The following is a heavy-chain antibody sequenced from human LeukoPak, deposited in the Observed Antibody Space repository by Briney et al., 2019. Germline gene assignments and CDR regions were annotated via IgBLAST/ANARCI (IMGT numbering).Heavy chain of an antibody. CDR3: ARGQYCTNGVCTDYWYFDL. Sequence: GGSLRLSCAASGFSFSSYEMNWVRQAPGKGLEWVSYISSSGSAIYTAASVKGRSTISRDNAKNSLYLQMNSLRAEDTAVYYCARGQYCTNGVCTDYWYFDLWGRGTLVTVSS. V-gene: IGHV3-48*03. CDR2: ISSSGSAI. CDR1: GFSFSSYE. J-gene: IGHJ2*01. D-gene: IGHD2-8*01.